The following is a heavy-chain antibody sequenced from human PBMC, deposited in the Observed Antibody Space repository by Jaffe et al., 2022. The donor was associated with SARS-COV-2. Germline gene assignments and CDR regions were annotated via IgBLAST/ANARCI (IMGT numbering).Heavy chain of an antibody. CDR3: ARDYRDPVDTVMVIDY. V-gene: IGHV1-46*01. Sequence: QVQLVQSGAEVKKPGASVKVSCKASGYTFTSYYMHWVRQAPGQGLEWMGIIKPSGGSTSYAQKFQGRVSMTRDTSTSTVYMELSSLRSEDTAVYYCARDYRDPVDTVMVIDYWGQGTLVTVSS. CDR1: GYTFTSYY. CDR2: IKPSGGST. D-gene: IGHD5-18*01. J-gene: IGHJ4*02.